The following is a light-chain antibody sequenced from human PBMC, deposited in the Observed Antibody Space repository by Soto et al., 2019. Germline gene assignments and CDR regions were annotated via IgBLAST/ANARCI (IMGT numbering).Light chain of an antibody. J-gene: IGKJ1*01. CDR1: QSVLSSSNNKNC. CDR2: CAS. V-gene: IGKV4-1*01. CDR3: QHYYSIPWT. Sequence: EIVMTQSPATLSVSPGERATLSCRASQSVLSSSNNKNCLAWYQQKPGQPPRLLIYCASTRESGVPDRFSGSGSGTDFTLTISSLQAEDVAVYYCQHYYSIPWTFGQGTKVEIK.